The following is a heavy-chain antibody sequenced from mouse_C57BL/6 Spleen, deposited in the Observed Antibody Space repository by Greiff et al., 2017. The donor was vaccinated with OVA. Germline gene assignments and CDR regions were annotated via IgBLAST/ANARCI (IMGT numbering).Heavy chain of an antibody. V-gene: IGHV1-55*01. Sequence: VQLQQPGAELVKPGASVKMSCKASGYTFTSYWLTWVKQRPGQGLEWIGDIYPGSGSTNYNEKFKSKATLTVDTSSSTAYMQLSSLTSDDSAVYYCALSTLYAMDYWGQGTSVTVSS. CDR2: IYPGSGST. CDR3: ALSTLYAMDY. J-gene: IGHJ4*01. D-gene: IGHD1-1*01. CDR1: GYTFTSYW.